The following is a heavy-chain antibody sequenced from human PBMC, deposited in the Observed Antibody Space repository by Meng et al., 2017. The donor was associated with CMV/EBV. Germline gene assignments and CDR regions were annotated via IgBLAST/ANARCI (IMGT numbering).Heavy chain of an antibody. CDR3: AKDGVSTTSGYYGMDV. CDR1: GFTVSSNY. D-gene: IGHD2-2*01. V-gene: IGHV3-30*02. CDR2: IRYDGSNK. J-gene: IGHJ6*02. Sequence: GGSLRLSCAASGFTVSSNYMSWVRQAPGKGLEWVAFIRYDGSNKYYADSVKGRFTISRDNSKNTLYLQMNSLRAEDTAVYYCAKDGVSTTSGYYGMDVWGQGTTVTVSS.